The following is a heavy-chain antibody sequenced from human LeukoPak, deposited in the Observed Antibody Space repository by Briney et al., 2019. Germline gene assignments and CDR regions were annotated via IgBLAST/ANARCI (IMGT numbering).Heavy chain of an antibody. J-gene: IGHJ6*03. V-gene: IGHV3-48*04. Sequence: PGGSLRLSCAASGFTFSSYSMNWVRQAPGKGLEWVSYITSVSSTIYYADSVKGRFTISRDNAKNSLYLQMNSLGAEDTAVYYCARVERYFDWSYQYYYMDVWGRGTTVTVSS. CDR1: GFTFSSYS. D-gene: IGHD3-9*01. CDR2: ITSVSSTI. CDR3: ARVERYFDWSYQYYYMDV.